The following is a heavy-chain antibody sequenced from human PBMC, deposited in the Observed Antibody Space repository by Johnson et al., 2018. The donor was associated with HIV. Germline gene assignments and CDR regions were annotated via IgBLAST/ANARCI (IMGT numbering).Heavy chain of an antibody. J-gene: IGHJ3*02. CDR1: GFTFDDYA. V-gene: IGHV3-43D*03. D-gene: IGHD3-10*01. CDR3: AKDIGSGSGSYNAFDI. CDR2: ISWDGGST. Sequence: VQLVESGGVVVQPGWSLRLSCAASGFTFDDYAMHWVRQAPGKGLEWVSLISWDGGSTYYADSVKGRFTISRDNSKNSLYLQMNSLRAEVTALYYCAKDIGSGSGSYNAFDIWGQGTMVTVSS.